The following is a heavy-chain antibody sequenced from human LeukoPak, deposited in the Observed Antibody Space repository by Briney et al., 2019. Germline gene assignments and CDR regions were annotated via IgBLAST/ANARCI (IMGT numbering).Heavy chain of an antibody. D-gene: IGHD2-15*01. CDR2: ISYDGSNK. CDR1: GFTFSSYG. Sequence: GGSLRLSCAASGFTFSSYGMNWVRQAPGKGLEWVAVISYDGSNKYYADSVKGRFTISRDNSKNTLYLQINSLSAEDTAVYYCANGWPATRYWGQGTLVTVSS. J-gene: IGHJ4*02. V-gene: IGHV3-30*18. CDR3: ANGWPATRY.